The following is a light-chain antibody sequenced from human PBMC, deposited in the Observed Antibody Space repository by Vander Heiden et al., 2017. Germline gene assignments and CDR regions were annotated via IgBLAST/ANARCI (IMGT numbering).Light chain of an antibody. CDR2: SNN. V-gene: IGLV1-44*01. CDR3: AAWDDSLNVWV. CDR1: SSNIGRNT. J-gene: IGLJ3*02. Sequence: QSVVTQPPSASGTPGQTVSMSCSGSSSNIGRNTVNWYRQLPGTAPKLLIYSNNQRPSGVPDRFSGSKSGTSASLAISGLQSEDEADYYCAAWDDSLNVWVFGGGTTLTVL.